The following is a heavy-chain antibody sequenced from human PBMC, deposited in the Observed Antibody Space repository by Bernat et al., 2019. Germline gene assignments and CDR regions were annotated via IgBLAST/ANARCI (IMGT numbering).Heavy chain of an antibody. CDR2: ISWNSGNI. CDR1: GFTFDDYA. D-gene: IGHD4-17*01. J-gene: IGHJ4*02. CDR3: AKGRNYGDSNFDY. Sequence: EVQLVESGGDLVQPGRSLRLSCAASGFTFDDYAMHWVRQAPGKGLEWVSGISWNSGNIGYADSVKGRFTISRDNAKNSLYLQMNSLRAEDTALYYCAKGRNYGDSNFDYWGQGTLVTVSS. V-gene: IGHV3-9*01.